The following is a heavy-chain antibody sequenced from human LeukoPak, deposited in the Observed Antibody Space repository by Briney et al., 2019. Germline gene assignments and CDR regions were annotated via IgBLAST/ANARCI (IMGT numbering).Heavy chain of an antibody. CDR2: IYYSGST. J-gene: IGHJ4*02. D-gene: IGHD5-12*01. Sequence: SETPSLTCTVSGGSISSYYWSWIRQPPGKGLEWIGYIYYSGSTNYNPSLKSRVTISVDTSKNQFSLKLSSVTAADTAVYCCARARWLRRNNYFDYWGQGTLVTVSS. V-gene: IGHV4-59*01. CDR3: ARARWLRRNNYFDY. CDR1: GGSISSYY.